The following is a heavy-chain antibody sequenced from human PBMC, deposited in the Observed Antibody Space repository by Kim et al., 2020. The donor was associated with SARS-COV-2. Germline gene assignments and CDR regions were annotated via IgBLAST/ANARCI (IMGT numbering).Heavy chain of an antibody. CDR3: ARDLAVATMSGDQVDY. CDR1: GFTFSSYG. CDR2: IWYDGSNT. Sequence: GGSLRLSCAASGFTFSSYGMHWVRQAPGKGLEWVAVIWYDGSNTYYADSVKGRFTISRDNSKNTLYLQMNSLRAEDTAVYYCARDLAVATMSGDQVDYWGQGTLVTVSS. D-gene: IGHD5-12*01. V-gene: IGHV3-33*01. J-gene: IGHJ4*02.